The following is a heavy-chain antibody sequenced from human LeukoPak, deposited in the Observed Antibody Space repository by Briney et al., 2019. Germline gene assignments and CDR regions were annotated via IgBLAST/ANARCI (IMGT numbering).Heavy chain of an antibody. Sequence: QPSETLSLTCTVSGGSISSGGYYWSWIRQPPGKGLEWIGYIYHSGSTYYNPSLKSRVTISVDRSKNQFSLKLSSVTAADTAVYYCARERSGLGRHFLFDYWGQGTLVTVSS. J-gene: IGHJ4*02. CDR1: GGSISSGGYY. CDR2: IYHSGST. D-gene: IGHD2/OR15-2a*01. CDR3: ARERSGLGRHFLFDY. V-gene: IGHV4-30-2*01.